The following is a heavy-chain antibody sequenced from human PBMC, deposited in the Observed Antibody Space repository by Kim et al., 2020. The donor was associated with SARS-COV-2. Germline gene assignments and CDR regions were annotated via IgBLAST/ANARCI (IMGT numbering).Heavy chain of an antibody. Sequence: ADSVKGRFTISRDNSKNTLYLQMNSLRAEDTAVYYCAKEALRYVDWCLDYWGQGTLVTVSS. J-gene: IGHJ4*02. D-gene: IGHD3-9*01. CDR3: AKEALRYVDWCLDY. V-gene: IGHV3-30*02.